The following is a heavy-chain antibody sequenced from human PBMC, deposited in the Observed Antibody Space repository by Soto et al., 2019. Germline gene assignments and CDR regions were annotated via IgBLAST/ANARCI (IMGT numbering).Heavy chain of an antibody. CDR1: GYTFTHCY. CDR2: ISPHNFNT. Sequence: VSVKVSCKASGYTFTHCYITWVRQAPGQGLEWMGAISPHNFNTNYAQKFRGRVTLTTEKSTNTAYMDLRSLTSDDTAVYYCARDEGGYDILTGYYKAHHFDYWARESRSPSPQ. CDR3: ARDEGGYDILTGYYKAHHFDY. V-gene: IGHV1-18*01. J-gene: IGHJ4*02. D-gene: IGHD3-9*01.